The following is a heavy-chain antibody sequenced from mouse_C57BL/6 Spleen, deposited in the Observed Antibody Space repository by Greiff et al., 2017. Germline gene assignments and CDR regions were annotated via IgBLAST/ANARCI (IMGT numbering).Heavy chain of an antibody. Sequence: EVQVVESGGGLVKPGGSLKLSCAASGFTFSDYGMHWVRQAPEKGLEWVAYISSGSSTIYYADTVKGRFTISRDNAKNTLFLQMTSLRSEDTAMYYCARQGYPYYYAMDYWGQGTSVTVSS. CDR1: GFTFSDYG. CDR3: ARQGYPYYYAMDY. D-gene: IGHD2-2*01. CDR2: ISSGSSTI. V-gene: IGHV5-17*01. J-gene: IGHJ4*01.